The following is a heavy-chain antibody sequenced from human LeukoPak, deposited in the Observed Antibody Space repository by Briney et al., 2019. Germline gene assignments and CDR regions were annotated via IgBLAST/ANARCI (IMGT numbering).Heavy chain of an antibody. V-gene: IGHV3-30*18. D-gene: IGHD4-23*01. CDR2: ISYDGSNK. CDR3: AKEFYGGPARDYFDY. Sequence: GGSLRLSCAASGFTVSSNYMSWVRQAPGKGLEWVAVISYDGSNKYYADSVKGRFTISRDNSKNTLYLQMNSLRAEDTAVYYCAKEFYGGPARDYFDYWGQGTLVTVSS. J-gene: IGHJ4*02. CDR1: GFTVSSNY.